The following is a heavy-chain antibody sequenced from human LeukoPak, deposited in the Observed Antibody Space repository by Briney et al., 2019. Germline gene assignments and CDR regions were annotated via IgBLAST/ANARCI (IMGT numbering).Heavy chain of an antibody. D-gene: IGHD3/OR15-3a*01. V-gene: IGHV3-15*01. CDR1: GFIFSSAW. CDR2: IKTKTDGGTT. J-gene: IGHJ4*02. CDR3: STTHYNFGDLDH. Sequence: GGSLKLSCAASGFIFSSAWMSWVRQAPGKGLEWVGHIKTKTDGGTTDYAAPVKGRFTISRDDSKNTVYLQMNSLKTEDTAVYYCSTTHYNFGDLDHWGQGTLVTVSS.